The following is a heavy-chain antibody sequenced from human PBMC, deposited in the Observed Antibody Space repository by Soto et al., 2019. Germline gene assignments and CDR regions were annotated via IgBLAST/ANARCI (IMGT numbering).Heavy chain of an antibody. V-gene: IGHV3-7*05. Sequence: EEQVVESGGGLVQPGGSLRLSCAASGFSISQYWMSWVRQAPGKGLEWVANIKEDGSEQNYVDSLKGRFTISRDNAKNSLYLQMTSLRADDTAVYYCANTVVRGLGTTVTVSS. CDR3: ANTVV. J-gene: IGHJ6*01. CDR1: GFSISQYW. CDR2: IKEDGSEQ. D-gene: IGHD3-10*01.